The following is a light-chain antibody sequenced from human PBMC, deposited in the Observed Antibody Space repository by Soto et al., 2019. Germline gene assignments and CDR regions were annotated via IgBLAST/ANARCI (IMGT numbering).Light chain of an antibody. CDR1: QSVSSN. CDR2: GAS. CDR3: QQYNNWPPIT. J-gene: IGKJ5*01. Sequence: DIVLTQSPAALSVSTGERATLSCRASQSVSSNLAWYQQKPGQAPRLLIYGASIRATGIPARFSGSGSGTEFTLTISSLQSEDFAVYYCQQYNNWPPITFGQGTRLEIK. V-gene: IGKV3D-15*01.